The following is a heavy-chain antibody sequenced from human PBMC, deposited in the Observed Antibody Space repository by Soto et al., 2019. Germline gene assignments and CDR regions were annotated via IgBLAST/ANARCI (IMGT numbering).Heavy chain of an antibody. CDR3: ARIDGYSY. CDR2: IIPILGIA. D-gene: IGHD2-21*01. J-gene: IGHJ4*02. Sequence: QVQLVQSGAEVKKPGSSVKVSCKASGGTFSSYTISWVRQAPGQGLEWMGRIIPILGIANYAQKFQGRVTXTADKSTSTAYMELSSLRSEDTAVHYCARIDGYSYWGQGTLVTVSS. CDR1: GGTFSSYT. V-gene: IGHV1-69*02.